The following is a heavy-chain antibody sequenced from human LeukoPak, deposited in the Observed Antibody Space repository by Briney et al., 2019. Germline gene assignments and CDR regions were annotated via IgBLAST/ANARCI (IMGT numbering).Heavy chain of an antibody. CDR3: ARDLRAAAGTIGSNWFDP. V-gene: IGHV4-59*01. CDR2: IYYSGST. D-gene: IGHD6-13*01. CDR1: GGSISSYY. Sequence: SETLSLTCTVSGGSISSYYWSWIRQPPGKGLEWIGYIYYSGSTNYNPSLKSRVTISVDTSRNQFSLKLSSVTAADTAVYYCARDLRAAAGTIGSNWFDPWGQGTLVTVSS. J-gene: IGHJ5*02.